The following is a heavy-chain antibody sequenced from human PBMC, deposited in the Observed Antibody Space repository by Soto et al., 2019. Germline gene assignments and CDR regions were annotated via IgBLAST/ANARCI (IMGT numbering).Heavy chain of an antibody. Sequence: QVQLVQSGAEVKKPGASVKVFCKASGYTFTSYAMHWVRQAPGQRLEWMGWINAGNGNTKYSQKFQGRVTITRDTSASTAYMELSSLRSEDTAVYYCARATYYDILTGSSLLPYYYGMDVWGQGTTVTVSS. CDR3: ARATYYDILTGSSLLPYYYGMDV. CDR1: GYTFTSYA. J-gene: IGHJ6*02. CDR2: INAGNGNT. V-gene: IGHV1-3*01. D-gene: IGHD3-9*01.